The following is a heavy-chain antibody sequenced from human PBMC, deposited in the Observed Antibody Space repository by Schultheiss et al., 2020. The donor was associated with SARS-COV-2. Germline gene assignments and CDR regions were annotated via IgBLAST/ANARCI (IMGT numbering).Heavy chain of an antibody. D-gene: IGHD5-12*01. V-gene: IGHV4-59*12. CDR3: AREFGMVATRRYYYYMDV. J-gene: IGHJ6*03. Sequence: SETLSLTCAVYGRSFSGYYWSWIRQPPGKGLEWIGYIYYTGDADYNPSLKSRVTISVDTSKNQFSLKLSSVTAADTAVYYCAREFGMVATRRYYYYMDVWGKGTTVTVSS. CDR1: GRSFSGYY. CDR2: IYYTGDA.